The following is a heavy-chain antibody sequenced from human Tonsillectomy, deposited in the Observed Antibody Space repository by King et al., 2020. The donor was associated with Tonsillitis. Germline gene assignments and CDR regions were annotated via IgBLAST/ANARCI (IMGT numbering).Heavy chain of an antibody. Sequence: LQLQESGPGLARPSETLSLTCTVSGGFISSSDYYWGWIRQPPGKGLEWIGSIDYSENTFYNPSLKSRLTMSEDTSKNQFSLKLRSVTAADTAVYYCARYYPVTTENFDSWGQGTLVTVSP. CDR1: GGFISSSDYY. D-gene: IGHD4-17*01. CDR3: ARYYPVTTENFDS. CDR2: IDYSENT. J-gene: IGHJ4*02. V-gene: IGHV4-39*07.